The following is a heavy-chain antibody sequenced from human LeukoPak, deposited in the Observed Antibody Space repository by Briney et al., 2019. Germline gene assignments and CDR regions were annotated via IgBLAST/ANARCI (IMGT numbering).Heavy chain of an antibody. CDR2: IRYGGSNK. J-gene: IGHJ4*02. V-gene: IGHV3-30*02. CDR1: GFTFSSYG. D-gene: IGHD3-22*01. CDR3: AEGGHHYSDSSGYYDY. Sequence: GGSLRLSCAASGFTFSSYGMNWVRQAPGKGLEWVAFIRYGGSNKYYADSVKGRFTISRDNSKNTLYLQMNSLRAEDTAVYYCAEGGHHYSDSSGYYDYWGQGTLVTVSS.